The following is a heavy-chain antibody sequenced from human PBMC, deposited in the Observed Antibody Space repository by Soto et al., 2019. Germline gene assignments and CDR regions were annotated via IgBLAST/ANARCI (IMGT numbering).Heavy chain of an antibody. Sequence: QLQLQESGPGLVKPSETLSLTCSVSGDSISSSNYYWSWIRQPPGKGLEWIGSIYYSGSTYYSPSLKSRVTVSVDTSKNQFSLKLSSVTAADTAVYYCARHVYNYGYDYWGLGTLVTVSS. CDR3: ARHVYNYGYDY. CDR2: IYYSGST. V-gene: IGHV4-39*01. J-gene: IGHJ4*02. D-gene: IGHD5-18*01. CDR1: GDSISSSNYY.